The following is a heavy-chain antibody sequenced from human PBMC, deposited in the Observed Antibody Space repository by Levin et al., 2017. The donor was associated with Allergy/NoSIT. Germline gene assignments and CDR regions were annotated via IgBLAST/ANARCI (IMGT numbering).Heavy chain of an antibody. CDR2: ISGSGGST. J-gene: IGHJ3*02. Sequence: GGSLRLSCAASGFTFSSYAMSWVRQAPGKGLEWVSAISGSGGSTYYADSVKGRFTISRDNSKNTLYLQMNSLRAEDTAVYYCAMNVQLERRIPHIEIIPDAFDIWGQGTMVTVSS. V-gene: IGHV3-23*01. D-gene: IGHD1-1*01. CDR3: AMNVQLERRIPHIEIIPDAFDI. CDR1: GFTFSSYA.